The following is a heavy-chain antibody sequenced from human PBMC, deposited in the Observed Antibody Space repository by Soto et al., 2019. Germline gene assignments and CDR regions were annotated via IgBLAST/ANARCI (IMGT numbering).Heavy chain of an antibody. Sequence: QMQIEQSGPEVKKPGTSVKVSCKDSGFTFTSSDFQWVRQARGHRLEWIGWIAVGSGYTNYAQRFQDRVTLTRDMSTATPYMELSRLTSEDTAIYYWASDATAWQQTVPPDYWGQGTLVTVSS. CDR2: IAVGSGYT. CDR3: ASDATAWQQTVPPDY. J-gene: IGHJ4*02. CDR1: GFTFTSSD. D-gene: IGHD4-17*01. V-gene: IGHV1-58*01.